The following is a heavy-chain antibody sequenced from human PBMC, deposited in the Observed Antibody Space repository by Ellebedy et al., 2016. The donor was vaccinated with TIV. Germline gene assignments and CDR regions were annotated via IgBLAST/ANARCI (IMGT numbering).Heavy chain of an antibody. V-gene: IGHV1-69*05. CDR1: GGTFSSYA. CDR3: ARGGVVGEQWLYGMDV. J-gene: IGHJ6*02. Sequence: AASVKVSCKASGGTFSSYAISWVRQAPGQGLEWMGGIIPIFGTANYAQKFQGRVTITRDTSASTAYMELSSLRSEDMAVYYCARGGVVGEQWLYGMDVWGQGTTVTVSS. D-gene: IGHD6-19*01. CDR2: IIPIFGTA.